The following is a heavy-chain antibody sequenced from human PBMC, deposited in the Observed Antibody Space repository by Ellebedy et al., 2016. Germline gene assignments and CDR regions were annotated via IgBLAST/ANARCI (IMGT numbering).Heavy chain of an antibody. CDR3: ARGNTIPGPEPLDY. CDR1: GFTFADYW. V-gene: IGHV3-53*01. J-gene: IGHJ4*02. D-gene: IGHD1-14*01. CDR2: IYGDGTT. Sequence: GESLKISCVASGFTFADYWMSWVRQAPGKGLEWVSIIYGDGTTFYADSVKGRLTISRDDSKNTLYLQMNSLRAEDTAVYFCARGNTIPGPEPLDYWGQGTLITVSS.